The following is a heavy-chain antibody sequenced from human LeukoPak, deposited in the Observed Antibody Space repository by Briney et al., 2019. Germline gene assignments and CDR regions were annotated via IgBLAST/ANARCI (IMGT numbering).Heavy chain of an antibody. Sequence: SETLSLTCTVSDYSISSGYGYYWGWIRQPPGKGLEWIGNIYHSGITYYNHLNSSLKSRVTISIDTSKNQFSLRLTSVTAADTAVYFCATLVSTRYYFDYWGQGTLVTVSS. CDR1: DYSISSGYGYY. CDR3: ATLVSTRYYFDY. D-gene: IGHD5/OR15-5a*01. J-gene: IGHJ4*02. CDR2: IYHSGIT. V-gene: IGHV4-38-2*02.